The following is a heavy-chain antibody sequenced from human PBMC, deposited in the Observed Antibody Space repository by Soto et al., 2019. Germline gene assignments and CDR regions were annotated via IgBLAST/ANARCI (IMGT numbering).Heavy chain of an antibody. J-gene: IGHJ5*02. CDR3: ARVSLSIAALPNWFDP. CDR1: GGSISSYC. V-gene: IGHV4-59*01. CDR2: IYYSGST. Sequence: SETLSLTCTVSGGSISSYCWSWIRQPPGKGLEWIGYIYYSGSTNYNPSLKSRVTISVDTSKNQFSLKLSSVTAADTAVYYCARVSLSIAALPNWFDPWGQGTLVTVSS. D-gene: IGHD6-6*01.